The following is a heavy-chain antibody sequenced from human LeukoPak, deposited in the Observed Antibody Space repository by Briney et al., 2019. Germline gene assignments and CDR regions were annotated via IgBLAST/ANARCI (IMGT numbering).Heavy chain of an antibody. D-gene: IGHD1-14*01. V-gene: IGHV3-23*01. J-gene: IGHJ4*02. Sequence: TGGSLRLSCAASGFTFSSYGMSWVRQAPGKGLEWVSAISGSGGSTYYADSVKGRFTISRDNSKNTLYLQMNSLRTEDTALYYCAKAISPNHDLAGIDYWGQGTLVTVSS. CDR1: GFTFSSYG. CDR3: AKAISPNHDLAGIDY. CDR2: ISGSGGST.